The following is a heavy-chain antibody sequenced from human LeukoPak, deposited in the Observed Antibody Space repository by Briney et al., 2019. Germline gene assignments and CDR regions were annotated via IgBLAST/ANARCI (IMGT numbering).Heavy chain of an antibody. V-gene: IGHV3-30-3*01. CDR2: ISFDGFNK. Sequence: GGSLRLSCAASGFTLSSYNINWVRQAPGKELEWVALISFDGFNKYYADSVKGRFSISRDNSKNTLHLEMDGLRVDDTAMYYCTRDLRGDYLFDYWGQGTLVTVSS. J-gene: IGHJ4*02. CDR1: GFTLSSYN. D-gene: IGHD4-17*01. CDR3: TRDLRGDYLFDY.